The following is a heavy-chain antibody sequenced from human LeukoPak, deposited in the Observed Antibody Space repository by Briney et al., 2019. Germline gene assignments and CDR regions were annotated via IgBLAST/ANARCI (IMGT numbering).Heavy chain of an antibody. CDR3: ARDISPRSGWYDRPEALTP. J-gene: IGHJ5*02. V-gene: IGHV3-11*04. Sequence: GGSLRLSCAASGFTFSDYYMSWIRQAPGKGLEWVSYISSSGSTIYYADSVKGRFTISRDNAKNSLYLQMNSLRAEDTAVYYCARDISPRSGWYDRPEALTPWGQGTLVTVSS. CDR2: ISSSGSTI. CDR1: GFTFSDYY. D-gene: IGHD6-19*01.